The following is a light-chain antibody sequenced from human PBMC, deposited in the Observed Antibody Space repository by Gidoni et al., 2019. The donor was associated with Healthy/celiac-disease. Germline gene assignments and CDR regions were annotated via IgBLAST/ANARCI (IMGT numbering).Light chain of an antibody. V-gene: IGKV4-1*01. J-gene: IGKJ2*01. Sequence: LGERATINCKSSQSVLYSSNNKNYLAWYQQKPGQPPKLLIYWASTRESGVPDRFSGSGSGTDFTLTISSLQAEDVAVYYCQQYYSTPQTFXQXTKLEIK. CDR1: QSVLYSSNNKNY. CDR2: WAS. CDR3: QQYYSTPQT.